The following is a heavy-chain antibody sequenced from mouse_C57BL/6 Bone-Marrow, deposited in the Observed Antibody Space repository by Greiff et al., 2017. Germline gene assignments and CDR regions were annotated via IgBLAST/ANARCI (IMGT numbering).Heavy chain of an antibody. J-gene: IGHJ4*01. CDR3: ARRGEYGTMDD. CDR1: GYTFTDYN. Sequence: EVMLVESGPELVKPGASVKIPCKASGYTFTDYNMDWVKQSHGKSLEWIGDINPNNGGTNYNQKFKGKATLTVDKSSSTAYMELRSLTSEDTAVYYCARRGEYGTMDDWGQGTSVTVTA. CDR2: INPNNGGT. V-gene: IGHV1-18*01. D-gene: IGHD2-13*01.